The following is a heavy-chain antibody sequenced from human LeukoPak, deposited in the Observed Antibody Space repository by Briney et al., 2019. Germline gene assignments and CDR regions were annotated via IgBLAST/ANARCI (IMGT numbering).Heavy chain of an antibody. CDR3: ARIKTWETTVPYYFDY. D-gene: IGHD4-17*01. V-gene: IGHV4-39*07. J-gene: IGHJ4*02. CDR1: GGSISSSSYY. Sequence: KPSETLSLTCTVSGGSISSSSYYWGWIRQPPGKGLEWIGSIYYSGSTYYNPSLKSRVTISVDTSKNQFSLKLSSVTAADTAVYYCARIKTWETTVPYYFDYWGQGTLVTVSS. CDR2: IYYSGST.